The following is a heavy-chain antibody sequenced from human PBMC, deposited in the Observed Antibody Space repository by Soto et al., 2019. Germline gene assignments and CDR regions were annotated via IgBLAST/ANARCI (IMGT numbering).Heavy chain of an antibody. CDR3: ARIIGYCRNNDCSWTFDI. CDR2: INHSGST. D-gene: IGHD2-2*03. V-gene: IGHV4-34*01. CDR1: GGSFSGYY. J-gene: IGHJ3*02. Sequence: PSETLSLTCAVYGGSFSGYYWSWIRQPPGKGLEWIGEINHSGSTNYNPSLKSRVTISVDTSKNQFSLKLSSVTAADTAMYYCARIIGYCRNNDCSWTFDIWGQGTTVTVSS.